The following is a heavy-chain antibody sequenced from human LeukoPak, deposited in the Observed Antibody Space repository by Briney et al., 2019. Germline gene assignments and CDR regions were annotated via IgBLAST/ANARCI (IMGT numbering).Heavy chain of an antibody. J-gene: IGHJ6*03. CDR1: GGSISSSSYY. D-gene: IGHD2-2*01. CDR2: VFDSGTT. Sequence: SETLSLTCTVSGGSISSSSYYWGWIRQPPGKGLEWIGSVFDSGTTYYNPSLKSRVTISVDRSKNQFSLKLTSVTAADTAMYYCARVEGQVVVPGSNMGFYMDVWGKGTTVTVSS. CDR3: ARVEGQVVVPGSNMGFYMDV. V-gene: IGHV4-39*07.